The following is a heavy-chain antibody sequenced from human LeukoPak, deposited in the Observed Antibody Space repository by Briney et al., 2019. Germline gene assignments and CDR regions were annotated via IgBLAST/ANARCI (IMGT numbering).Heavy chain of an antibody. CDR3: ARGKNWFDP. Sequence: PSETLSLTCSVYGGSFSGYYWSWIRQPQGKGLEWIGEINHSGSNNYNPSLKSRVTISVDTSKNQFTLKLSSVTAADTAVYYCARGKNWFDPWGQGTLVTVSS. CDR1: GGSFSGYY. CDR2: INHSGSN. J-gene: IGHJ5*02. V-gene: IGHV4-34*01.